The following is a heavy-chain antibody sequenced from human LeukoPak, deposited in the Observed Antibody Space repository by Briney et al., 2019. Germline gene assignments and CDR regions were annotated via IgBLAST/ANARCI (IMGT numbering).Heavy chain of an antibody. D-gene: IGHD2-2*01. J-gene: IGHJ4*02. CDR3: ARALSRIVVVPAADY. Sequence: GASVKVSCKASGYTFTGYYMHWVRQAPGQGLEWMGRINPNSGGTNYAQKFQGRVTMTRDTSISTAYMELSRLRSDDTAVYYCARALSRIVVVPAADYWGQGTLVTVSS. CDR2: INPNSGGT. V-gene: IGHV1-2*06. CDR1: GYTFTGYY.